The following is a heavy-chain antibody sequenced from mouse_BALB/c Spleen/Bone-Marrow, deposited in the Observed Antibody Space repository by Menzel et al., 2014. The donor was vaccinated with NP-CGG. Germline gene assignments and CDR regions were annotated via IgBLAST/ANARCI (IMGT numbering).Heavy chain of an antibody. Sequence: QVQLQQSGPGLVAPSQSLSITCTVSGFSLTSYGVHWVRQPPGKGLEWLGVIWAGGSTNYNSALMSRLSISKDNSKSQVFLKMSSLQTDDTAMYYCARDGAAATLAYWGQGTLVTVSA. CDR2: IWAGGST. V-gene: IGHV2-9*02. D-gene: IGHD1-2*01. CDR3: ARDGAAATLAY. CDR1: GFSLTSYG. J-gene: IGHJ3*01.